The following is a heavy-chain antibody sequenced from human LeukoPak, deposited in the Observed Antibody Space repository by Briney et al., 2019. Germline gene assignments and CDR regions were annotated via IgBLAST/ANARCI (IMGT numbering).Heavy chain of an antibody. V-gene: IGHV4-59*01. CDR2: IYYSGST. J-gene: IGHJ4*02. CDR3: AAGTPLGRAAAGTDY. CDR1: GGSISSYY. Sequence: KPSETLSLTCTVSGGSISSYYWSWIRQPPGKGLEWIGYIYYSGSTNYNPSLKSRVTISVDTSKNQFSLKLSSVTAEDTAVYYRAAGTPLGRAAAGTDYWGQGTLVTVSS. D-gene: IGHD6-13*01.